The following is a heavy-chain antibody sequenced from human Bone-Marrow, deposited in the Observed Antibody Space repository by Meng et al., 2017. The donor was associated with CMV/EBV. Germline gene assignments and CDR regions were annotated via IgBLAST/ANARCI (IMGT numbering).Heavy chain of an antibody. CDR2: IYIGGTT. D-gene: IGHD5-24*01. CDR1: GSTVSSNY. Sequence: ETLSLTCAASGSTVSSNYMSWVRQAPGKGLEWVSVIYIGGTTYYADSVKGRFTISRDNSKNTLYLQMNSLRAEDTAVYFCASHEEGYNSYVDYWGQGTLVTVSS. V-gene: IGHV3-53*01. J-gene: IGHJ4*02. CDR3: ASHEEGYNSYVDY.